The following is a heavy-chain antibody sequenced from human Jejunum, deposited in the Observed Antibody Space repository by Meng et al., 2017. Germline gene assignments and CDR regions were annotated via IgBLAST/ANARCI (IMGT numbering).Heavy chain of an antibody. J-gene: IGHJ4*02. CDR2: ISHSGST. V-gene: IGHV4-34*01. D-gene: IGHD4-17*01. CDR3: ARALGAYGDSGFAY. Sequence: QVRLTQRAHVLFNPSAPPLPPCLSPVGSLTALYWNGFRQPPGKGLEWIGEISHSGSTNYNPSLKSRVTISVDRSQNQLSLKLTSVSGTDTAVYFCARALGAYGDSGFAYWGQGALVTVSS. CDR1: VGSLTALY.